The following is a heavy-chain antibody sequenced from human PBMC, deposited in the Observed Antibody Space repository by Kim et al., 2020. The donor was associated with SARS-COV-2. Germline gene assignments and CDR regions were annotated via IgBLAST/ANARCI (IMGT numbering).Heavy chain of an antibody. CDR1: GYTFTSYA. CDR3: ARDMYPYYYDSSGYYYGATKTNWFDP. J-gene: IGHJ5*02. D-gene: IGHD3-22*01. CDR2: INTNTGNP. Sequence: ASVKVSCKASGYTFTSYAMNWVRQAPGQGLEWMGWINTNTGNPTYAQGFTGRFVFSLDTSVSTAYLQISSLKAEDTAVYYCARDMYPYYYDSSGYYYGATKTNWFDPWGQGTLVTVSS. V-gene: IGHV7-4-1*02.